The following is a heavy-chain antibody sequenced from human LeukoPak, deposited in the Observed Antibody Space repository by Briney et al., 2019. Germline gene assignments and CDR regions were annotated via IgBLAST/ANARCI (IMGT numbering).Heavy chain of an antibody. V-gene: IGHV4-34*01. CDR3: ARASYGYCSSTSCYLKRNNWFDP. CDR2: INHSGST. Sequence: SETLSLTCAVYGGSFSGYYWSWIRQPPGKGLEWIGEINHSGSTNYNPSLKSRVTISVDTSKNQFSLKLSSVTAADTAVYYCARASYGYCSSTSCYLKRNNWFDPWGQGTLVTVSS. D-gene: IGHD2-2*03. J-gene: IGHJ5*02. CDR1: GGSFSGYY.